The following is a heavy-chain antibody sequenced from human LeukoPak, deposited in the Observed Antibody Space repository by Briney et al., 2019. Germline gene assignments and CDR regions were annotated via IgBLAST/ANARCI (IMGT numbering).Heavy chain of an antibody. CDR2: FFYTGST. CDR1: DGSISSATYY. J-gene: IGHJ4*02. D-gene: IGHD6-13*01. Sequence: SETLSLTRTVSDGSISSATYYWGWNRQPPTKGLDWIGSFFYTGSTYYSPSLKSRVTISVDTSENQLSLKLRSVTAADTAVYYCARHMAAGTGFYFDYWGQGTLVTVSS. CDR3: ARHMAAGTGFYFDY. V-gene: IGHV4-39*07.